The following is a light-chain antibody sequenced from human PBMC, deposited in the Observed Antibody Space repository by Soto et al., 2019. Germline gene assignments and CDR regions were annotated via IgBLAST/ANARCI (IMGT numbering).Light chain of an antibody. J-gene: IGLJ3*02. Sequence: QAVLTQPPSVSGAPGQRVTISCTGSSSNIGAGYDVHWYQQLPGTAPKLLIYGNNNRPSGVPDRFSDSKSGTSASLAITGLQAEDEADYYCQSYDSSLSGWVFGGGTKLTVL. CDR1: SSNIGAGYD. CDR2: GNN. V-gene: IGLV1-40*01. CDR3: QSYDSSLSGWV.